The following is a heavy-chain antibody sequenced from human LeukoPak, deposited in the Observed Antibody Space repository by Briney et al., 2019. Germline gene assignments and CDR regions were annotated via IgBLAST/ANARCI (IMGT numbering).Heavy chain of an antibody. D-gene: IGHD2-2*01. CDR2: ISYDGSNK. V-gene: IGHV3-30-3*01. CDR1: GFTFSSYA. Sequence: GRSLRLSCAASGFTFSSYAMHWVRQAPGKGLEWVAVISYDGSNKYYADSVKGRFTISRDNSKNTLYLQMNSLRAEDTAVYYCARDRPEDIVVVPAATGAFDIWGQGTMVTVSS. J-gene: IGHJ3*02. CDR3: ARDRPEDIVVVPAATGAFDI.